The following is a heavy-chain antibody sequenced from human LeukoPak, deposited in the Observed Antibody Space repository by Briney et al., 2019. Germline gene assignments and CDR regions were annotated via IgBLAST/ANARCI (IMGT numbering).Heavy chain of an antibody. CDR1: GGSVSSGAYY. J-gene: IGHJ4*02. D-gene: IGHD5-12*01. CDR3: ARGPYSGYDYSGFDY. CDR2: MLYSGNT. Sequence: SETLSLTCIVSGGSVSSGAYYWSWIRQPPGKGLEWIGYMLYSGNTYYSPSLASRVTISVDTSKNQFSLKLSSVTAADTAVYYCARGPYSGYDYSGFDYWGQGTLVTVSS. V-gene: IGHV4-30-4*02.